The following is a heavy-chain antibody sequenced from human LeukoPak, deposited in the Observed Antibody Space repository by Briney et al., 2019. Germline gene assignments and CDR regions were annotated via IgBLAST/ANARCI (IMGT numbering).Heavy chain of an antibody. CDR2: MNPNSGNT. CDR1: GYTFTSYD. D-gene: IGHD2-21*02. J-gene: IGHJ3*02. Sequence: ASVKVSCKASGYTFTSYDINWVRQATGQGLEWMGWMNPNSGNTGYAQKFQGRVTMTRNTSISTAYMELSSLRSEDTAVYYCARAILGVTAIGRNAFDIWGQGTMVTVSS. V-gene: IGHV1-8*01. CDR3: ARAILGVTAIGRNAFDI.